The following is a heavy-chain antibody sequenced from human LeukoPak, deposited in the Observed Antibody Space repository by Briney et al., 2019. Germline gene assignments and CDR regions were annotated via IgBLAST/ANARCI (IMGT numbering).Heavy chain of an antibody. V-gene: IGHV2-5*02. Sequence: SGPTLVKPTQTLTLTCTFSGFSLDTKGVGGGWIGQPPGKPLEGLALIYWDDDKRYSPSLKSRLAITKDTSKNQVVLTMTNMDPGDTATYYCAHRQRQLGLYCFAYWGQGTLVTVSS. J-gene: IGHJ4*02. CDR3: AHRQRQLGLYCFAY. CDR1: GFSLDTKGVG. D-gene: IGHD6-25*01. CDR2: IYWDDDK.